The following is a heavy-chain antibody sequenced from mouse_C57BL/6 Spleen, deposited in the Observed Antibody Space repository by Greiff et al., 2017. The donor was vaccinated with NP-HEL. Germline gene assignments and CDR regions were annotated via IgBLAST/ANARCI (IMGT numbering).Heavy chain of an antibody. J-gene: IGHJ2*01. D-gene: IGHD1-1*01. V-gene: IGHV1-82*01. CDR1: GYAFSSSW. CDR2: IYPGDGDT. CDR3: AREYYYGSSPDY. Sequence: QVQLQQSGPELVKPGASVKISCKASGYAFSSSWLNWVKQRPGKGLEWIGRIYPGDGDTNYNGKFKGKATLTADKSSSTAYMQLSSLTSEDSAVYFCAREYYYGSSPDYWGQGTTLTVPS.